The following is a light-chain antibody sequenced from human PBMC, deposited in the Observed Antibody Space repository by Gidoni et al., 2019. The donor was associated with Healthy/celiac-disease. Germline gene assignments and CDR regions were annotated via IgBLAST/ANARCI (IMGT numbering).Light chain of an antibody. CDR1: QSVSSY. CDR2: DAS. V-gene: IGKV3-11*01. J-gene: IGKJ5*01. CDR3: QQRSNWPPT. Sequence: EIVLTPSPATLSLSPGERATLSCRASQSVSSYLAWYQQKPGQAPRLLIYDASNRATGIPARFSGSGSGTDVTLTISSREPEDFAVYYCQQRSNWPPTFGQGTRLEIK.